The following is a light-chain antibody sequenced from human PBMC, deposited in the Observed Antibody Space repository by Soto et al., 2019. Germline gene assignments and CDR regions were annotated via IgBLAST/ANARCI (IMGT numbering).Light chain of an antibody. CDR1: SSDVGGFNS. CDR3: SSYTSTXTNV. CDR2: DVV. V-gene: IGLV2-14*03. J-gene: IGLJ1*01. Sequence: SVLTQPASVSGSPVQSITISCTGTSSDVGGFNSVSWYQLRPGTAPKLILYDVVDRPSGVSYRFSGSKSGNTASLTISGLQAADEADYFCSSYTSTXTNVFGSGTKVTVL.